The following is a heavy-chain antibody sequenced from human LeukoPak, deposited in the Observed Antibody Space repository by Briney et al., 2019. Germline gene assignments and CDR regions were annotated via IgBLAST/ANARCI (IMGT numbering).Heavy chain of an antibody. CDR2: FDPEDGET. CDR1: GYTLTELS. D-gene: IGHD1-26*01. CDR3: ATGEGGSYTFDY. V-gene: IGHV1-24*01. Sequence: GASVKVSCKVSGYTLTELSMHWVRQAPGKGLEWMGGFDPEDGETIYAQKFQGRVTMTEDTSTGTAYMELSSLRSEDTAVYYCATGEGGSYTFDYWGQGTLVTVSS. J-gene: IGHJ4*02.